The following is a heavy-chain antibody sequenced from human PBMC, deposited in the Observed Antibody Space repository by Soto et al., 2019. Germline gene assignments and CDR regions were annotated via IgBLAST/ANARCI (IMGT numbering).Heavy chain of an antibody. D-gene: IGHD2-15*01. V-gene: IGHV4-59*01. CDR2: IYYSGST. Sequence: SETLSLTCTVSGGSISSYYWSWIRQPPGKGLEWIGYIYYSGSTNYNPSLKSRVTISVDTSKNQFSLKLSSVTAADTAVYYCARVTPPRRPIDYWGQGTLVTVSS. J-gene: IGHJ4*02. CDR1: GGSISSYY. CDR3: ARVTPPRRPIDY.